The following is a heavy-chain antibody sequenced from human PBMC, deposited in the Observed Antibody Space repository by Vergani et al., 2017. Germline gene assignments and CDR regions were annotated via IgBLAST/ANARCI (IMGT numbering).Heavy chain of an antibody. D-gene: IGHD6-19*01. CDR2: INPSGGST. Sequence: QVQLVQSGAEVKKPGASVKVSCKASGYTFTSYYMHWVRPAPGQGLEWMGIINPSGGSTSYAQKFQGRVTMTRDTSTSIVYMELSSLRSEDTAVYYCARGVEGAVAGTSVFHYYYGMDVWGQGTTVTVSS. J-gene: IGHJ6*02. V-gene: IGHV1-46*01. CDR1: GYTFTSYY. CDR3: ARGVEGAVAGTSVFHYYYGMDV.